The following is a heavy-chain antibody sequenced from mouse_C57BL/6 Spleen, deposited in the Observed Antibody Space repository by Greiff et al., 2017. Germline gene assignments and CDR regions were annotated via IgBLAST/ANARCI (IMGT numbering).Heavy chain of an antibody. J-gene: IGHJ3*01. Sequence: QVQLQQPGPALVKPGASVQMSCKASCYPFTSYWMNWVKQRPGQGLEWIGHINPGDGGTNYNAKFTSKATLTVAKSSSTAYMQLTRLTSDDSAVYYRARHYFPARGSGTL. CDR3: ARHYFPA. D-gene: IGHD1-1*02. CDR2: INPGDGGT. V-gene: IGHV1-53*01. CDR1: CYPFTSYW.